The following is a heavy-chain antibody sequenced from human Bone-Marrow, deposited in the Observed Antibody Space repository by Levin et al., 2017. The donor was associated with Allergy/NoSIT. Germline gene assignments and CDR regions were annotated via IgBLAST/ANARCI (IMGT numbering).Heavy chain of an antibody. CDR3: AKAPETATIGGAFDI. CDR2: ITDDGTNV. CDR1: GFIFSNYA. V-gene: IGHV3-30*18. D-gene: IGHD5-24*01. Sequence: GGSLRLSCTASGFIFSNYAMHWVRQAPGKGLEWVAVITDDGTNVYYGDSVKGRFSMSRDNSKKQLFLQLTGLSAADTAIYYCAKAPETATIGGAFDIRGQGTRVTVSS. J-gene: IGHJ3*02.